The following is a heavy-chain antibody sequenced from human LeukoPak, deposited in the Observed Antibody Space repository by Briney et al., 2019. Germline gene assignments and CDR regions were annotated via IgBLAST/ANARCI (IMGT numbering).Heavy chain of an antibody. CDR3: ARGNSLLRFLEWSPFDY. V-gene: IGHV4-34*01. Sequence: SETLSLTCAVYGGSFSGYYWSWIRQPPGKGLEWIGEINHSGSTNYNPSLKSRVTISVDTSKNQFSLKLSSVTAADTAVYYCARGNSLLRFLEWSPFDYWGQGTLVTVSS. J-gene: IGHJ4*02. D-gene: IGHD3-3*01. CDR2: INHSGST. CDR1: GGSFSGYY.